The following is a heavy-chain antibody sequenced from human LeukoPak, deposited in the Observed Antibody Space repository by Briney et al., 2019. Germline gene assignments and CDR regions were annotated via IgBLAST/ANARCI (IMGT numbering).Heavy chain of an antibody. V-gene: IGHV4-59*01. CDR1: GDSISSYY. CDR3: ARGKDGYTYLFDY. J-gene: IGHJ4*02. CDR2: IFYTGST. D-gene: IGHD5-24*01. Sequence: SETLSLTCTVSGDSISSYYWSWIRQPPGKGLEWIGYIFYTGSTNYNPSLKSRVTISVATSKKQFSLKLSSVTAADTAVYHCARGKDGYTYLFDYWGQGPLVTVSS.